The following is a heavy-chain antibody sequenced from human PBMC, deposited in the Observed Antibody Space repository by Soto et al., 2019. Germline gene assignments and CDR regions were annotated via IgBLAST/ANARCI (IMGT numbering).Heavy chain of an antibody. V-gene: IGHV1-69*13. CDR2: IIPIFGTA. J-gene: IGHJ4*02. CDR3: VRGPYYDILTGYYAYFDY. CDR1: GGTFSSYA. Sequence: SVKVSCKASGGTFSSYAISWVRQAPGQGLEWMGGIIPIFGTANYAQKFQGRVTITADESTSTAYMELSSLRSEDTAVYYCVRGPYYDILTGYYAYFDYWGQGTLVTVSS. D-gene: IGHD3-9*01.